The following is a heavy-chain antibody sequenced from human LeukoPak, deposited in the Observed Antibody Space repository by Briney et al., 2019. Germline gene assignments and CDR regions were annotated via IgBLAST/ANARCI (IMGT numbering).Heavy chain of an antibody. CDR3: ARNVATVVTDWPYYFDY. CDR1: GGSISSGSYY. V-gene: IGHV4-61*02. D-gene: IGHD4-23*01. Sequence: SETLSLTCTVSGGSISSGSYYWSWIRQPAGKGLEWIGRIYTSGSTNYNPSLKSRVTISVDTSKNQFSLKLSSVTAADTAVYYRARNVATVVTDWPYYFDYWGQGTPVTVSS. CDR2: IYTSGST. J-gene: IGHJ4*02.